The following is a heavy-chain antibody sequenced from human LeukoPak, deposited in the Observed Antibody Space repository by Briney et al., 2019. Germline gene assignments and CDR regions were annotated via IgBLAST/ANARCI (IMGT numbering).Heavy chain of an antibody. D-gene: IGHD2-15*01. CDR2: INHSGST. J-gene: IGHJ4*02. CDR3: ARGLGYCSGGSCYNFDY. V-gene: IGHV4-34*01. Sequence: PSETLSLTCAVCGGSFSGYYWSWIRQPPGKGLEWIGEINHSGSTNYNPSLKSRVTISVDTSKNQFSLKLSSVTAADTAVYYCARGLGYCSGGSCYNFDYWGQGTLVTVSS. CDR1: GGSFSGYY.